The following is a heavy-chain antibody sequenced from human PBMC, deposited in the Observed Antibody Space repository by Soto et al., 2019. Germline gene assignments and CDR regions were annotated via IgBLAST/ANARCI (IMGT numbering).Heavy chain of an antibody. CDR1: GFTYSSYA. CDR3: AKGDSTWYYFDH. Sequence: GGSLRLSCAASGFTYSSYAMSWVRQAPGKGLEWVSAISGSSGSTYYADSVKGRFTISRDNSKNTLHLQINSLRVEDTAVYFWAKGDSTWYYFDHWGQGTLVTVSS. D-gene: IGHD6-13*01. J-gene: IGHJ4*02. V-gene: IGHV3-23*01. CDR2: ISGSSGST.